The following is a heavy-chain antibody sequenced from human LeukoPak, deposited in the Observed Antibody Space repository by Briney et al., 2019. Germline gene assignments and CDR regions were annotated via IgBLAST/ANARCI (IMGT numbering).Heavy chain of an antibody. Sequence: PGGSLRLSCAASGFTFSSYAMHWVRQAPGKGLEWVAVISYDGSNKYYADSVKGRFTISRDNSKNTLYLQMNSLRAEDTAVYYCARGLEPQELLWFGGFDYWGQGTLVTVSS. J-gene: IGHJ4*02. CDR1: GFTFSSYA. V-gene: IGHV3-30-3*01. D-gene: IGHD3-10*01. CDR3: ARGLEPQELLWFGGFDY. CDR2: ISYDGSNK.